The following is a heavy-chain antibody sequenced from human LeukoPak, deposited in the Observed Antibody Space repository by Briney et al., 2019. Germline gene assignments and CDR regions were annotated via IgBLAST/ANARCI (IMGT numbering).Heavy chain of an antibody. J-gene: IGHJ5*02. CDR1: GYTFTSYG. CDR3: ARVVRGYCSGGSCSTYNWFDP. D-gene: IGHD2-15*01. Sequence: ASVKVSCKASGYTFTSYGISWVRQAPGQGLEWMGWISSYNGNTNYAQKLKGRVTMTTDTSTSTAYMALRSLRSDDTAVYYCARVVRGYCSGGSCSTYNWFDPWGQGTLVAVSS. V-gene: IGHV1-18*01. CDR2: ISSYNGNT.